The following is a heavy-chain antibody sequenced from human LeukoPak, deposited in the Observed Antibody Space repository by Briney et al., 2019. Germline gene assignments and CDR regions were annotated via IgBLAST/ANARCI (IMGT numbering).Heavy chain of an antibody. J-gene: IGHJ6*03. Sequence: SGSLSLTCTVSGVSISGYYWSWIRQPPGRGLEWIGYIYYTGSTNYNPSLKSRVTISVDTSKDQFSLKLSSVTAADTAVYYCARRYDSTLYYYYYMDVWGKGTTITVSS. CDR3: ARRYDSTLYYYYYMDV. V-gene: IGHV4-59*08. D-gene: IGHD3-22*01. CDR1: GVSISGYY. CDR2: IYYTGST.